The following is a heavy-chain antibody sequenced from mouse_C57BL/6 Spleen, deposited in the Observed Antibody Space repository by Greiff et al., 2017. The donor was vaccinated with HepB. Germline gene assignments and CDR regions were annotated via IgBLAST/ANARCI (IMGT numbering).Heavy chain of an antibody. D-gene: IGHD1-1*01. CDR1: GYTFTSYW. CDR3: ARVRDYGSSYVDYAMDY. Sequence: QVQLQQPGAELVRPGSSVKLSCKASGYTFTSYWMHWVKQRPIQGLEWIGNIDPSDSETHYNQKFKDKATLTVDKSSSTAYMQLSSLTSEDSAVYYCARVRDYGSSYVDYAMDYWGQGTSVTVSS. CDR2: IDPSDSET. V-gene: IGHV1-52*01. J-gene: IGHJ4*01.